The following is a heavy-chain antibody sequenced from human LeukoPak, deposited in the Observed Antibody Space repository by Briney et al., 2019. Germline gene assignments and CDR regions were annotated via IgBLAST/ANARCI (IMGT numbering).Heavy chain of an antibody. Sequence: SETLPLTCPVSGGSISNYYYWTWIRQPPGKGLEWIGYVYYTGSTNFNPSLKSRVTMSLDTSRNQSSLKLTSLTAADTAVYYCARGAMATTPFFDYWGQGTLVTVSS. CDR1: GGSISNYY. CDR3: ARGAMATTPFFDY. J-gene: IGHJ4*02. D-gene: IGHD5-24*01. CDR2: VYYTGST. V-gene: IGHV4-59*01.